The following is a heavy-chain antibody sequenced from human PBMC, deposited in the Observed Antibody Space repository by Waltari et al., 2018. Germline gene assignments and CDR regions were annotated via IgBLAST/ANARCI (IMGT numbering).Heavy chain of an antibody. CDR2: IRSKAYGGTT. D-gene: IGHD5-12*01. CDR1: GFNFGNYA. V-gene: IGHV3-49*03. J-gene: IGHJ4*02. Sequence: EVQLVESGGGLVQPGRSLRLSCTASGFNFGNYAMSWFRQAPGKGLEWVGFIRSKAYGGTTEYAASVKGRFTISRDDSKSIAYLQMNSLKTEDTAVYYCTGKGLATIDYWGQGTLVTVSS. CDR3: TGKGLATIDY.